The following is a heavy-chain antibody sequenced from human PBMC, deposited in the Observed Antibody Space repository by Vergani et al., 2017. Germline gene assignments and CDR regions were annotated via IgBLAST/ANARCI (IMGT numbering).Heavy chain of an antibody. J-gene: IGHJ6*02. V-gene: IGHV3-33*06. CDR3: AKGIQYCSSTSCYSNVRRETYYYYGMDV. D-gene: IGHD2-2*01. CDR2: IWYDGSNK. CDR1: GFTFSSYG. Sequence: QVQLVESGGGVVQPGRSLRLSCAASGFTFSSYGMHWVRQAPGKGLEWVAVIWYDGSNKYYADSVKGRFTISRDNSKNTLYLQMNSLRAEDTAVYYCAKGIQYCSSTSCYSNVRRETYYYYGMDVWGQGTTVTVSS.